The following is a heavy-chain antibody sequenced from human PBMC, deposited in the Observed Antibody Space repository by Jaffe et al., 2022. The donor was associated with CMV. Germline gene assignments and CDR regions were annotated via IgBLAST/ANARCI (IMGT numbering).Heavy chain of an antibody. CDR3: ARYLHIVVVTATYWYFDL. D-gene: IGHD2-21*02. V-gene: IGHV3-48*03. CDR1: GFTFSSYE. Sequence: EVQLVESGGGLVQPGGSLRLSCAASGFTFSSYEMNWVRQAPGKGLEWVSYISSSGSTIYYADSVKGRFTISRDNAKNSLYLQMNSLRAEDTAVYYCARYLHIVVVTATYWYFDLWGRGTLVTVSS. CDR2: ISSSGSTI. J-gene: IGHJ2*01.